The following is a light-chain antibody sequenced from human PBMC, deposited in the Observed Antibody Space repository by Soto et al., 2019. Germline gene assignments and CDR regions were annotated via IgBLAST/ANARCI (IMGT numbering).Light chain of an antibody. V-gene: IGKV3-15*01. Sequence: ELAMTQPPATLSVSPRERATLSHTASQSFSSNVAWYQKKPGQDPRLLIYGTSTRVTGIPARFSGSGSGTEFNLTISRLQSEDFAVYYCQQYYNWPLTFGGGTKVDIK. CDR1: QSFSSN. CDR2: GTS. J-gene: IGKJ4*01. CDR3: QQYYNWPLT.